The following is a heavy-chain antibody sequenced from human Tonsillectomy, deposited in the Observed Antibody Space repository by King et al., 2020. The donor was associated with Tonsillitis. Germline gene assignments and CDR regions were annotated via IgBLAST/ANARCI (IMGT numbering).Heavy chain of an antibody. CDR1: GITFSSYA. CDR2: ISGSGGST. D-gene: IGHD3-3*01. CDR3: AKDRDFWSPHGMDV. V-gene: IGHV3-23*04. J-gene: IGHJ6*02. Sequence: QLVQSGGGLIQPGGSLRLSCAASGITFSSYAMSWVRQAPGKGLEWVSGISGSGGSTYHADSVKGRFAISRDNSKNPLYLQMNSLRAEDTAVYYCAKDRDFWSPHGMDVWGQGTTVTVSS.